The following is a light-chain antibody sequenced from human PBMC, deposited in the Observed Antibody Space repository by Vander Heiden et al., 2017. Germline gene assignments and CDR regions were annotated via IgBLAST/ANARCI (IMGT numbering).Light chain of an antibody. J-gene: IGKJ5*01. CDR1: QSLLYSNGYNY. CDR2: LTS. Sequence: NVMTQSPLSLPVTPGEPASISCRSSQSLLYSNGYNYLEWYLQKPGQSPQLLIYLTSNRASGVPDRFSGSGSGTDFTLKASRVEAEDVGVYYCMQALQTISFGQGTRLEIK. V-gene: IGKV2-28*01. CDR3: MQALQTIS.